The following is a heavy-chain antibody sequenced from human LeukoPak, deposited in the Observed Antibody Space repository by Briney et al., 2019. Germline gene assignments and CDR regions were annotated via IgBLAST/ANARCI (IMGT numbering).Heavy chain of an antibody. V-gene: IGHV3-48*03. CDR3: AKMYYYDTSGYYYLGWFDP. D-gene: IGHD3-22*01. CDR1: GFTFSSYE. Sequence: GGSLRLSCAASGFTFSSYEMNWVRQAPGKGLEWVSYISSSGSTIYYADSVKGRFTISRDNAKNSLYLQMNSLRAEDTAVYYCAKMYYYDTSGYYYLGWFDPWGQGTLVTVSS. CDR2: ISSSGSTI. J-gene: IGHJ5*02.